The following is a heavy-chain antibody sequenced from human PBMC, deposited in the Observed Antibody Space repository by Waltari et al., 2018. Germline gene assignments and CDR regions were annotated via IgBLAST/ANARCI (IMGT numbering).Heavy chain of an antibody. V-gene: IGHV3-7*01. CDR2: IQRDGKGK. CDR1: GFTFSSYW. D-gene: IGHD1-26*01. CDR3: ARAYSGSYET. Sequence: EVQLVESGGDLVQPGGSLRLSCAASGFTFSSYWMTWVRQAPGKGVVWVANIQRDGKGKYYADSVKGRFTIARDNAKNSLYLQMNSLRAEDTAVYYCARAYSGSYETWGQGTLVTVSS. J-gene: IGHJ3*01.